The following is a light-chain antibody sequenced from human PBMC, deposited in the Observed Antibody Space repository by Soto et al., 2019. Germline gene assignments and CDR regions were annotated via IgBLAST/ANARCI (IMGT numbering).Light chain of an antibody. J-gene: IGKJ1*01. CDR3: QQSYSTPQT. CDR2: DAS. Sequence: DIQMTHSPSSLSASVGNRVTITCRASQSISTYLNWYQKKPGKAPNLLIYDASRLQSGVPSRFSGSGGGTDFTLTISSLQPEDFATYYCQQSYSTPQTFGQGTKVDIK. CDR1: QSISTY. V-gene: IGKV1-39*01.